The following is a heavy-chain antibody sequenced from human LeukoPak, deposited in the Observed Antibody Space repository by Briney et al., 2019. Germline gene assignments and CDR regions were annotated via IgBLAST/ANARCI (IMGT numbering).Heavy chain of an antibody. Sequence: KPSETLSLTCTVSGGSISSSSYYRGWIRQPPGKGLEWIASIYYSGTTYHNPSLKSRVTISADTSKNQFSLKLSSVTAADTAVYYCTSRGWIVGLVDYWGQGTLVTVSS. V-gene: IGHV4-39*01. D-gene: IGHD3-22*01. J-gene: IGHJ4*02. CDR2: IYYSGTT. CDR3: TSRGWIVGLVDY. CDR1: GGSISSSSYY.